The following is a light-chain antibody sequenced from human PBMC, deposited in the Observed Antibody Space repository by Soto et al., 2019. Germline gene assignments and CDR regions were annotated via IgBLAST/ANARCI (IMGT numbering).Light chain of an antibody. V-gene: IGKV1-5*01. CDR2: DAY. J-gene: IGKJ5*01. Sequence: DIRMTQSPSTLSASVGDRVTISCRASQSINNWLDWYQQKPGKAPKLLIYDAYSLESGFPSRFSGSASGTEFTLTISSLQPDDFATYYCQHYEAYPITFGQGTRLEI. CDR1: QSINNW. CDR3: QHYEAYPIT.